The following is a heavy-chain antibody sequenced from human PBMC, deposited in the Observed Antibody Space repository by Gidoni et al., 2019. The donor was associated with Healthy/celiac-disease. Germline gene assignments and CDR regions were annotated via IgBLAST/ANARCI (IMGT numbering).Heavy chain of an antibody. D-gene: IGHD2-15*01. CDR2: IYTSGST. Sequence: QVQLQESGPGLVKPSETLSLTCTVSGGSISSYYWSWIRQPAGKGLEWIGRIYTSGSTNYNPSLKSRVTMSVDTSKNQFSLKLSSVTAADTAVYYCARVGRCSGGSSYSFDYWGQGTLVTVSS. V-gene: IGHV4-4*07. J-gene: IGHJ4*02. CDR3: ARVGRCSGGSSYSFDY. CDR1: GGSISSYY.